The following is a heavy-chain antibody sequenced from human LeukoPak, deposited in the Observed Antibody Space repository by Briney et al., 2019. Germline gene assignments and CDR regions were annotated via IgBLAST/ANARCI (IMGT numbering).Heavy chain of an antibody. D-gene: IGHD3-10*01. Sequence: ASVKVSCKASGYIFSGYYMHWVRQAAGQGLEWMGWINPSSGGADYAQKFQGRVTMTRDTSISTAYMALSRLTSDDTAVYDCARLEDYYDAFDIWGQGTMVTVSS. CDR1: GYIFSGYY. CDR2: INPSSGGA. CDR3: ARLEDYYDAFDI. V-gene: IGHV1-2*02. J-gene: IGHJ3*02.